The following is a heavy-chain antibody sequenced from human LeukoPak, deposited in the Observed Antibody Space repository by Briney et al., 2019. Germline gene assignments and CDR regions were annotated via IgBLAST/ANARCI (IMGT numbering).Heavy chain of an antibody. V-gene: IGHV4-59*01. D-gene: IGHD3-9*01. CDR2: IYYSGST. J-gene: IGHJ3*02. Sequence: SETLSLTCTVSGGSISSYYWSWIRQPPGKGLECIGYIYYSGSTNYNPSLKSRVTISVDTSKNQFSLKLSSVTAADTAVYYCARGTEYYDILTGYRSHDAFDIWGQGTMVTVSS. CDR1: GGSISSYY. CDR3: ARGTEYYDILTGYRSHDAFDI.